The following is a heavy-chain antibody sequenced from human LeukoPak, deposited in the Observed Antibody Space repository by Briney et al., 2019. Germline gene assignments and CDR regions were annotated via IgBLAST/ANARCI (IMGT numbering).Heavy chain of an antibody. CDR2: VYPEDGET. J-gene: IGHJ4*02. CDR1: GYTFTDYY. V-gene: IGHV1-69-2*01. CDR3: ATWGYSSSRDY. D-gene: IGHD6-13*01. Sequence: ASVKVSCKVSGYTFTDYYMHWVPQAPGKGLEWMGLVYPEDGETIYAEKFQGRVTITADTSTDTAYMELSSPRSEDTAVYYCATWGYSSSRDYWGQGTLVTVSS.